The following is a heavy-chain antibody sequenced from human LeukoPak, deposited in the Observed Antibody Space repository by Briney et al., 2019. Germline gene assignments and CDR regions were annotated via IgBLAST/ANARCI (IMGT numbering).Heavy chain of an antibody. CDR1: GYTLTELS. J-gene: IGHJ4*02. Sequence: GASVKVSCKVSGYTLTELSMHWVRQAPGKGLEWMGGFDPEDGETIYAQKFQGRVTMTEDTSTDTAYMELSSLRSEDTAVYYCATDQGNPLYYYDSSVALDYWGQGTLVTVSS. CDR2: FDPEDGET. V-gene: IGHV1-24*01. CDR3: ATDQGNPLYYYDSSVALDY. D-gene: IGHD3-22*01.